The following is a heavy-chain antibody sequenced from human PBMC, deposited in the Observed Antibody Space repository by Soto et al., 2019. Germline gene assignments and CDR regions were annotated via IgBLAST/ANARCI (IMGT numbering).Heavy chain of an antibody. CDR3: ARAISSSWYYFDS. J-gene: IGHJ4*02. D-gene: IGHD6-13*01. CDR2: IIGSGNII. V-gene: IGHV3-23*01. CDR1: GFTFNNYA. Sequence: PGGSLRLSCAASGFTFNNYAMSWVRQAPGRGLEWVSAIIGSGNIIHYADSVKGRFTISRDNSKNTLYLQMSSLRAEDTAVYYYARAISSSWYYFDSWGQGTLVTVSS.